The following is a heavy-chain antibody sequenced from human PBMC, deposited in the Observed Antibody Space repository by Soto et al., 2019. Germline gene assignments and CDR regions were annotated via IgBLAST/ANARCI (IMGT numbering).Heavy chain of an antibody. D-gene: IGHD3-3*01. V-gene: IGHV1-69*13. CDR3: ASGYYFDYYYGMDV. CDR2: IIPIFGTA. CDR1: GGTFSSYA. J-gene: IGHJ6*02. Sequence: SVKVSCKASGGTFSSYAISWVRQAPGQGLEWMGGIIPIFGTANYAQKFQGRVTITADESTSTAYMELSSLRSEDTAVYCCASGYYFDYYYGMDVWGQGTTVTVSS.